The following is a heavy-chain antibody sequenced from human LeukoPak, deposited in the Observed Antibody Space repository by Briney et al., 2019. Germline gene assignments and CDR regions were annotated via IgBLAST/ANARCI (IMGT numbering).Heavy chain of an antibody. D-gene: IGHD4-17*01. CDR3: ASLVTTRGDNWFDP. Sequence: GSLRLSCAASGFIFSSYSMNWVRQAPGKGLEWVSSISSSSSYIYYADLVKGRFTISRDNAKNSLYLQMNSLRGEDTAVYYCASLVTTRGDNWFDPWGQGTLVTVSS. J-gene: IGHJ5*02. CDR2: ISSSSSYI. CDR1: GFIFSSYS. V-gene: IGHV3-21*01.